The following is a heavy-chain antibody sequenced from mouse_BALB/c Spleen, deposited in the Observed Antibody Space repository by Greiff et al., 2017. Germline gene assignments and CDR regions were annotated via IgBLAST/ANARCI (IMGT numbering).Heavy chain of an antibody. CDR2: IYPGNSDT. D-gene: IGHD1-1*01. V-gene: IGHV1-5*01. Sequence: EVQMQQSGTVLARPGASVKMSCKASGYTFTSYWMHWVKQRPGQGLEWIGAIYPGNSDTSYNQKFKGKAKLTAVTSTSTAYMELSSLTNEDSAVYYCTRGYYGSSYEFAYWGQGTLVTVSA. CDR3: TRGYYGSSYEFAY. CDR1: GYTFTSYW. J-gene: IGHJ3*01.